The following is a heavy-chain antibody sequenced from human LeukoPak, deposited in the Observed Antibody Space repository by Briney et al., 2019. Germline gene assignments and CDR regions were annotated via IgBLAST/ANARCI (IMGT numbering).Heavy chain of an antibody. D-gene: IGHD2-21*01. J-gene: IGHJ3*02. CDR1: GFTFSNAW. Sequence: PGGSLRLSCAASGFTFSNAWMNWVRQAPGKGLEWVANIKQDGSEKYYVDSVKGRFSISRDSARNSLHLQMNSLRAEDTAVYYCARDCGILRTDCGDALDIWGQGTMVTVSS. CDR3: ARDCGILRTDCGDALDI. CDR2: IKQDGSEK. V-gene: IGHV3-7*03.